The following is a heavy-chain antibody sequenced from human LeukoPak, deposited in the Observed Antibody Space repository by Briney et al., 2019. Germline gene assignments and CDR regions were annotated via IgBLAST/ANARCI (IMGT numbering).Heavy chain of an antibody. CDR2: ISAPSSGGT. Sequence: GGSLRLSCAASGFTFSTYAMSWVRQAPGKGLEWVSAISAPSSGGTYYADSVKGRFTISRDNSNNTLYLQMNSRRAEDTAVYYCAKRYYDNSGWFDYWVQGTLVTVSS. D-gene: IGHD3-22*01. CDR1: GFTFSTYA. CDR3: AKRYYDNSGWFDY. J-gene: IGHJ4*02. V-gene: IGHV3-23*01.